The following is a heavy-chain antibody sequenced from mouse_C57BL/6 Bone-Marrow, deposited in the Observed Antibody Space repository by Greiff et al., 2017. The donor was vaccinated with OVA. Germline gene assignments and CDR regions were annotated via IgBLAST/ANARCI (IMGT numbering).Heavy chain of an antibody. CDR3: ARSGNPFAY. CDR2: IYPRSGNT. J-gene: IGHJ3*01. V-gene: IGHV1-81*01. D-gene: IGHD1-3*01. CDR1: GYTFTSYG. Sequence: VQLQQPGAELVKPGASVKLSCKASGYTFTSYGISWVKQRTGQGLEWIGEIYPRSGNTYYNEKFKGKATLTADKSSSTAYMELRSLTSEDSAVYFCARSGNPFAYWGQGTLVTVSA.